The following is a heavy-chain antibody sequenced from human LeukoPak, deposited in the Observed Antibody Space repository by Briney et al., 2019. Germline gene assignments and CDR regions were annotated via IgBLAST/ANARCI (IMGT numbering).Heavy chain of an antibody. V-gene: IGHV3-23*01. D-gene: IGHD5-12*01. CDR2: ISGSGGST. CDR1: GCTFRSYA. J-gene: IGHJ4*02. CDR3: AKETGYSGYDYGDY. Sequence: PGGSLRLSCAASGCTFRSYAMSWGRQAPGEGREWVSGISGSGGSTYYADSVKGRFTISRDNSKNTLYLQMNTLRAEDTAVYYCAKETGYSGYDYGDYWGQGTLVTVSS.